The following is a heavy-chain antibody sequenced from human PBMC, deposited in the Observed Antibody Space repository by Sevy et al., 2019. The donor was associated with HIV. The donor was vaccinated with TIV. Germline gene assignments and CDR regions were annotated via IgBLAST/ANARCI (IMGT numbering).Heavy chain of an antibody. V-gene: IGHV3-30*03. CDR2: ISYDGSDK. CDR3: ARDHGYFDY. CDR1: GFTFGDYG. Sequence: GGSLRLSCAASGFTFGDYGFHWVRQSPGKGLEWVAVISYDGSDKYYADSVKGRFTISRDNSKNTLYLQMNSLRAEDTAVYYCARDHGYFDYWGQGTLVTVSS. J-gene: IGHJ4*02.